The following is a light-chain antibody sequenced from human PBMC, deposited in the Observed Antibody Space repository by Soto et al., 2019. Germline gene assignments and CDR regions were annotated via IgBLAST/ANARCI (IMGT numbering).Light chain of an antibody. Sequence: QSALTQPPSASGSPGQSVTISCTGTSSDVGRYNYISWYQQRPGKAPKLIIYEVSKRPSGVPDRLSGFKYGNTASLTVSGLQAEDEADYYCSSYAERNSVLFGGGTKLTVL. V-gene: IGLV2-8*01. CDR3: SSYAERNSVL. CDR2: EVS. CDR1: SSDVGRYNY. J-gene: IGLJ3*02.